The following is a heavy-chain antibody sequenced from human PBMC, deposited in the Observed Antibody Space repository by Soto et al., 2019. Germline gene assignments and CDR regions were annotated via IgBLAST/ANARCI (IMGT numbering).Heavy chain of an antibody. D-gene: IGHD2-2*01. CDR3: ARMTVVVPAASYYYYGMDV. V-gene: IGHV2-70*01. J-gene: IGHJ6*02. CDR2: IDWDDDK. CDR1: GFSLSTSGMC. Sequence: SGPTLVNPTQTLTLTCTFSGFSLSTSGMCVSWIRQPPGKALEWLALIDWDDDKYYSTSLKTRLTISKDTSKNQVVLTMTNMDPVDTATYYCARMTVVVPAASYYYYGMDVWRQGTTVTVSS.